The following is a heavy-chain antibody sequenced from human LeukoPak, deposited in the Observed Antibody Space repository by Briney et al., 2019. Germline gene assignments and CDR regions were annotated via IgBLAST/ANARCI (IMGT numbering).Heavy chain of an antibody. CDR2: IFHTGST. CDR1: GASITSHH. CDR3: ARWSDTYRAFDY. V-gene: IGHV4-59*11. J-gene: IGHJ4*02. Sequence: SETLSLTCTVSGASITSHHWNWIRQPPRKGLEWIAYIFHTGSTNSNPSLKSRVTKSVDTSKNQFSLKVTSVTAADTAVYYCARWSDTYRAFDYWGQGILVTVSS. D-gene: IGHD4-23*01.